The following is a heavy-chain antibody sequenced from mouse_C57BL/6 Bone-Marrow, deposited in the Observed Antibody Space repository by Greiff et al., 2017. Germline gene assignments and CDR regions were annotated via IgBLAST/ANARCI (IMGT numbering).Heavy chain of an antibody. Sequence: QVQLQQSGAELVRPGASVKLSCKASGYTFTDYYINWVKQRPGQGLEWIARIYPGSGNTYYNEKFKGKATLTAEKSSSTAYMQLSSLTSEDSAVYFCARGRWLLGKMDYWGQGTSVTVSS. CDR3: ARGRWLLGKMDY. D-gene: IGHD2-3*01. CDR2: IYPGSGNT. V-gene: IGHV1-76*01. CDR1: GYTFTDYY. J-gene: IGHJ4*01.